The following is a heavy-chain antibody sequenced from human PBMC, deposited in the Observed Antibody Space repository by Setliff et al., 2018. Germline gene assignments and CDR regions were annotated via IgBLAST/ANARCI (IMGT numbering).Heavy chain of an antibody. Sequence: SVKVSCKSSGGTFSSYGISWVRQAPGQGLEWLGGTIPNFGTTNYAQEFQGRVTIITDESTSTAYMGLRSLRFEDTAVYYCAREGVDTRSSTDYRYYMDLWGKGTTVTVSS. CDR2: TIPNFGTT. D-gene: IGHD5-18*01. CDR3: AREGVDTRSSTDYRYYMDL. V-gene: IGHV1-69*05. J-gene: IGHJ6*03. CDR1: GGTFSSYG.